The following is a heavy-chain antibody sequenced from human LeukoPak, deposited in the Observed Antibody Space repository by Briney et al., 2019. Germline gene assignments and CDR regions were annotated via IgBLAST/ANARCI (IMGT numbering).Heavy chain of an antibody. CDR2: ISYDGSNK. V-gene: IGHV3-30*04. D-gene: IGHD2-2*01. Sequence: PGGSLRLSCAASGFTFSSYAMHWVRQAPGKGLEWVAVISYDGSNKYYADSVKGRFTISRDNSKNTLYLQMNSLRAEDTAVYYCAKGYCSSTSCYPEAPSDYWGQGTLVTVSS. CDR3: AKGYCSSTSCYPEAPSDY. J-gene: IGHJ4*02. CDR1: GFTFSSYA.